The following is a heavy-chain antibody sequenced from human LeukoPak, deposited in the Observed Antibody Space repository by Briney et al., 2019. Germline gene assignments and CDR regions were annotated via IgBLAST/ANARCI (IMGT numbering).Heavy chain of an antibody. Sequence: ASVKVSCKASGYTFTSYDINWVRQATGQGLEWMGWMNPNSGNTGYAQKFQGRVTITRNTSISTAYMELSSLGSEDTAVYYCARSPLGELSSYFDYWGQGTLVTVSS. D-gene: IGHD3-16*02. CDR1: GYTFTSYD. CDR2: MNPNSGNT. V-gene: IGHV1-8*03. J-gene: IGHJ4*02. CDR3: ARSPLGELSSYFDY.